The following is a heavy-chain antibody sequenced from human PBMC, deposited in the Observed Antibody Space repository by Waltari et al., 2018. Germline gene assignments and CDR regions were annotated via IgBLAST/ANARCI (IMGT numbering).Heavy chain of an antibody. Sequence: QVQLVQSGTEVKKPGSSVKVSCKASGGTFSSYAISWVRQAPGQGLEWKGGIIPIFGTANYAQKFQGRVTMTADESTSTAYMELSSLRSEDTAVYYCARERDGYNPLFDYWGQGTLVTVSS. V-gene: IGHV1-69*12. CDR3: ARERDGYNPLFDY. D-gene: IGHD5-12*01. CDR2: IIPIFGTA. J-gene: IGHJ4*02. CDR1: GGTFSSYA.